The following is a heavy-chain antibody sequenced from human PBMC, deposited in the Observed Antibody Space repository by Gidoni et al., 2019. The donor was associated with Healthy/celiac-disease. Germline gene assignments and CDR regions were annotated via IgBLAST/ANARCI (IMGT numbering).Heavy chain of an antibody. D-gene: IGHD6-13*01. CDR3: AKGAGSSSWYLDY. V-gene: IGHV3-23*01. CDR2: ISGSGGST. Sequence: EVQLLESGGGLVQPGGSLSLSCAASAFTFSSYAIGWVRQAPGKGLEWVSAISGSGGSTYYADSVKGRFTISRDNSKNTLYLQMNSRRAEDTAVYYCAKGAGSSSWYLDYWGQGTLVTVSS. J-gene: IGHJ4*02. CDR1: AFTFSSYA.